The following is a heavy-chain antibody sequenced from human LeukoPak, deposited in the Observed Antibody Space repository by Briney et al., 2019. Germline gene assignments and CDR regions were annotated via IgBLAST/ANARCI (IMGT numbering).Heavy chain of an antibody. V-gene: IGHV3-48*01. Sequence: GGSLRLSCAASGFTFGSYTMNWVRQAPGKGLEWISYISSSSNTISYADSVKGRFTISRDNAKNSLYLQMNSLRAEDTAVYYCARNRWYAFDYWGQGTLATVSS. CDR1: GFTFGSYT. J-gene: IGHJ4*02. D-gene: IGHD4-23*01. CDR3: ARNRWYAFDY. CDR2: ISSSSNTI.